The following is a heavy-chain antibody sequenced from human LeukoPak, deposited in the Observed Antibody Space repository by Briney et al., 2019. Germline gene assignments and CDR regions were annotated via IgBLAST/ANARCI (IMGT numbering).Heavy chain of an antibody. CDR2: ISAYNGNT. V-gene: IGHV1-18*01. CDR1: GYTFTSYG. Sequence: ASVKVSCKASGYTFTSYGISWVRQAPGQGLEWMGWISAYNGNTNYAQKLQGRVTMTTDTSTSTAYMELRSLRSDDTAVYYCAREDLGYCSSTSCYGSYYFDYWGQGTLVTVSS. CDR3: AREDLGYCSSTSCYGSYYFDY. J-gene: IGHJ4*02. D-gene: IGHD2-2*01.